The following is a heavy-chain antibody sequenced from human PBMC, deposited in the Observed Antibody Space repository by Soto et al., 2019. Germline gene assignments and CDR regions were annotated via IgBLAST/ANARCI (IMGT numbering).Heavy chain of an antibody. CDR3: ARDANSNYETDYYYYYYGMAV. D-gene: IGHD4-4*01. CDR1: GFTFSSYA. J-gene: IGHJ6*02. CDR2: ISYDGSNK. Sequence: GGSLRLSCAASGFTFSSYAMHWVRQAPGKGLEWVAVISYDGSNKYYADSVKGRFTISRDDSKNTLYLQMNSLRAEDTAVYYCARDANSNYETDYYYYYYGMAVWGQGTTVTVSS. V-gene: IGHV3-30-3*01.